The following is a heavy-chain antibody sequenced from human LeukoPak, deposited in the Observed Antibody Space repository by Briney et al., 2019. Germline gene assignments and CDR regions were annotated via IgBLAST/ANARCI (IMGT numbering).Heavy chain of an antibody. CDR3: ARGNGNYDYVWGSYRPSLLFDY. D-gene: IGHD3-16*02. CDR1: GGSIRSGDYY. Sequence: SQTLSLTCTVSGGSIRSGDYYWSWIRHPPGKGLEWIVYIYYSGSTYYNPSLKSRLTISVDTSKNQLSLKLSSVTAADTSVSYCARGNGNYDYVWGSYRPSLLFDYWGQGTLVTVSS. J-gene: IGHJ4*02. V-gene: IGHV4-30-4*01. CDR2: IYYSGST.